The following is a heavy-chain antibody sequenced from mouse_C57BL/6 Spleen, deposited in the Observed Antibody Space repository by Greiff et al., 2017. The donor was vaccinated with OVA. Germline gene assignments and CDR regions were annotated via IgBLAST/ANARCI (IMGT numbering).Heavy chain of an antibody. V-gene: IGHV1-62-2*01. CDR2: FYPGSGSI. CDR3: ARHEDAYYSDGGYFDV. Sequence: VQLQQSGAELVKPGASVKLSCKASGYTFTEYTIHWVKQRSGQGLEWIGWFYPGSGSIKYNENFKDKATLTADKSSSTVYMELSRLTSEDSAVYFCARHEDAYYSDGGYFDVWGTGTTVTVSS. D-gene: IGHD2-12*01. J-gene: IGHJ1*03. CDR1: GYTFTEYT.